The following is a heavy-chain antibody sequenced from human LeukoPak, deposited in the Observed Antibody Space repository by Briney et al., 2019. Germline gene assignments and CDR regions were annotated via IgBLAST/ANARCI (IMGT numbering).Heavy chain of an antibody. Sequence: ASVKVSCKASGYTFTGYYMHWVRQAPGQGLEWMGWINPNSGGTNYAQKFQGRVTMTRDTSISTACMELSRLRSDDTAVYYCARDGATTVVMAPSRVVSYYYYYYMDVWGKGTTVTISS. V-gene: IGHV1-2*02. J-gene: IGHJ6*03. D-gene: IGHD4-23*01. CDR2: INPNSGGT. CDR1: GYTFTGYY. CDR3: ARDGATTVVMAPSRVVSYYYYYYMDV.